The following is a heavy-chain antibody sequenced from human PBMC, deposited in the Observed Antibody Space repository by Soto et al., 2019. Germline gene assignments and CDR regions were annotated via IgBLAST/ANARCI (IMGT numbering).Heavy chain of an antibody. CDR1: GYTFTGYA. CDR2: INAGNGNT. CDR3: ARDPSYYGMDV. Sequence: SVKVSCKASGYTFTGYAMHWVRQAPGQRLEWMGWINAGNGNTKYSQKFQGRVTITRDTSASTAYMELSSLRSEDTAVYYCARDPSYYGMDVWGQGTTVTVSS. V-gene: IGHV1-3*01. J-gene: IGHJ6*02.